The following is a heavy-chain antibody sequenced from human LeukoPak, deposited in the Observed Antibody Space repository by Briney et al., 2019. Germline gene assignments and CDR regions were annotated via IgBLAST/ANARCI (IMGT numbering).Heavy chain of an antibody. V-gene: IGHV1-69*13. CDR1: GYIFTSYG. J-gene: IGHJ4*02. Sequence: GASVKVSCKASGYIFTSYGISWVRQAPGQGLEWMGGIIAIFGTADYAQKFQGRVTITADESTTTAYMELSSLRSEDTAVYYCAVQNHDFWRLESPAHGVFDYWGQGTLVTVSS. CDR3: AVQNHDFWRLESPAHGVFDY. D-gene: IGHD3-3*01. CDR2: IIAIFGTA.